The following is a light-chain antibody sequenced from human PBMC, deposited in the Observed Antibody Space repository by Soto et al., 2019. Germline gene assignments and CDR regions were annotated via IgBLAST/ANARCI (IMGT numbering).Light chain of an antibody. J-gene: IGKJ2*01. Sequence: EIVLTQSPGTLSLSPGERATLSCRASQRVSSSYLAWYQQKPGQAPRLLIYVSSSRATGIPDRFSGSGSGTDFTLTISRRESEDFAVYYCQQYGSSPRTFCQGTKLEFK. CDR2: VSS. V-gene: IGKV3-20*01. CDR3: QQYGSSPRT. CDR1: QRVSSSY.